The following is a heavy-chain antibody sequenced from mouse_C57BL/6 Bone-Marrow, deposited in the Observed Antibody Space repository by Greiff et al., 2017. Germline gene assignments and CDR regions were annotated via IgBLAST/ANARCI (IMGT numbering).Heavy chain of an antibody. CDR2: IYPGSGNT. CDR3: ARGTASTVVEGGYFDV. J-gene: IGHJ1*03. Sequence: QVQLKESGPELVKPGASVKISCKASGYSFTSYYIHWVKQRPGQGLEWIGWIYPGSGNTKYNEKFKGKATLTADTSSSPAYMQLSSLTSEDSAVYYGARGTASTVVEGGYFDVWGTGTTVTVSS. CDR1: GYSFTSYY. V-gene: IGHV1-66*01. D-gene: IGHD1-1*01.